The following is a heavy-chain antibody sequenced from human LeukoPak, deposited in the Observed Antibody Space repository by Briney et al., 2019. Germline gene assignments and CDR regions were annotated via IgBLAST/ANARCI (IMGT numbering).Heavy chain of an antibody. Sequence: GGSLRLSCAASGFTFSSYGMHWVRQAPGKGLEWVAVISYDGSNKYYADSVKGRFTISRDNSKNTLYLQMNSLRAEDTAVYYCAKDLIAVAGTRGHNDYWGQGTLVTVSS. V-gene: IGHV3-30*18. D-gene: IGHD6-19*01. CDR2: ISYDGSNK. CDR3: AKDLIAVAGTRGHNDY. CDR1: GFTFSSYG. J-gene: IGHJ4*02.